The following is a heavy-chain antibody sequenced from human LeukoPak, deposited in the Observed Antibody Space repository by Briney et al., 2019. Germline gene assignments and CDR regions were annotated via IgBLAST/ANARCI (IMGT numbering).Heavy chain of an antibody. J-gene: IGHJ4*02. CDR2: INSDGSVT. Sequence: GRSLRLSCAASGFTFSSYGMHWVRQAPGKGLVWVSRINSDGSVTSYADSVKGRFTISRDNTNNTLYLQMNSLRAEDTAVYYCTRTRQGPAYDFDYWGQGTLVTVSS. CDR1: GFTFSSYG. D-gene: IGHD2-21*01. V-gene: IGHV3-74*01. CDR3: TRTRQGPAYDFDY.